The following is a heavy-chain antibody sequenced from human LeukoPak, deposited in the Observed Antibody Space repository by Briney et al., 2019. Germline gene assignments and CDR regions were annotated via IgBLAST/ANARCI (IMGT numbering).Heavy chain of an antibody. CDR1: GITLSNYG. CDR3: AKRGVVIRVILVGFHKEAYYFDS. V-gene: IGHV3-23*01. CDR2: ISGSGGGT. J-gene: IGHJ4*02. Sequence: PGGSLRLSCAASGITLSNYGMSWVRQAPGKGLEWVAGISGSGGGTKYADSVKGRFTISRDNAKNTLYLQMNSLRAEDTAVYFCAKRGVVIRVILVGFHKEAYYFDSWGQGALVTVSS. D-gene: IGHD3-22*01.